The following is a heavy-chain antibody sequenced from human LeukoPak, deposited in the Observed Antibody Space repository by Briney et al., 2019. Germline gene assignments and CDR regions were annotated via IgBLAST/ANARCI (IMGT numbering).Heavy chain of an antibody. D-gene: IGHD3-3*01. CDR1: GYTFTDHY. Sequence: ASVKVSCKASGYTFTDHYMHWVRQAPGQGLEWMGRINPNSGGTKHAQKFQGRVTMTKDTSVSTAYMELSRLTSDDTAVYYCAREQRGFGVVIFDALDMWGQGTMVTISS. CDR3: AREQRGFGVVIFDALDM. CDR2: INPNSGGT. V-gene: IGHV1-2*06. J-gene: IGHJ3*02.